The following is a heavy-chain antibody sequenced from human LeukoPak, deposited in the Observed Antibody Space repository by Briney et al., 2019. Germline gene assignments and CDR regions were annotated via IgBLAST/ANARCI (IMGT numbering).Heavy chain of an antibody. CDR3: ARDDYSSLDY. V-gene: IGHV3-23*01. CDR1: GFTFSNHG. D-gene: IGHD6-19*01. J-gene: IGHJ4*02. Sequence: GGTLRLSCAASGFTFSNHGMNWVRQAPGKGLEWVSGISPSGDITYYADSVKGRFTISRDNAKNSLYLQMNSLRAEDTAVYYCARDDYSSLDYWGQGTLVTVSS. CDR2: ISPSGDIT.